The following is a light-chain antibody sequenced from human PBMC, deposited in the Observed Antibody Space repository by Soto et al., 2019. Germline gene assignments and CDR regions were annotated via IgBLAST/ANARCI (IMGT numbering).Light chain of an antibody. CDR1: QNIGSY. Sequence: DIQMTQSPSSVSASVGDRVTITCRASQNIGSYLNWYQQRPGKAPNLLIFAASSLQTGVPSRFSGSGSGADFTLTISSLQPEDSATYFCQQSYNSPPLTFGGGIKVDIK. J-gene: IGKJ4*01. V-gene: IGKV1-39*01. CDR2: AAS. CDR3: QQSYNSPPLT.